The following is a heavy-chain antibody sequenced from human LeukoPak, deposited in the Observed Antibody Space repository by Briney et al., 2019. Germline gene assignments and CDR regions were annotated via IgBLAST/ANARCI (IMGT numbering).Heavy chain of an antibody. Sequence: SVKVSCKASGGSFSSYAISWVRQAPGQGLEWMGGIIPIFGTASYAQKFQGRVTITTDESTSTAYMELSRLRSEDTAVYDCARGTYCSGGSYYSADYWGQGTLVTVSS. CDR1: GGSFSSYA. J-gene: IGHJ4*02. CDR3: ARGTYCSGGSYYSADY. CDR2: IIPIFGTA. D-gene: IGHD2-15*01. V-gene: IGHV1-69*05.